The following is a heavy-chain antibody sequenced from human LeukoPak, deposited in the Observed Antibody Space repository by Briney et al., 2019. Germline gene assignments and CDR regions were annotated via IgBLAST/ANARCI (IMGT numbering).Heavy chain of an antibody. D-gene: IGHD2-21*02. CDR2: IRGGGGSDT. V-gene: IGHV3-23*01. CDR1: GFTVSSHG. Sequence: PGGSLRLSCVASGFTVSSHGMGWVRQGPGKGLEWVSVIRGGGGSDTYYADSVKGRFTISRDNSKNTLYLQMNSLRAEDTAVYYCAKDLFSMVTWTPGFDYWGQGTLVTVSS. J-gene: IGHJ4*02. CDR3: AKDLFSMVTWTPGFDY.